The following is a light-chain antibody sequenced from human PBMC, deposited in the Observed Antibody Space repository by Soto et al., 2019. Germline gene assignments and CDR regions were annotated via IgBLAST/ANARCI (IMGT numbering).Light chain of an antibody. CDR3: SSYTSSSTYV. J-gene: IGLJ1*01. CDR2: DVS. CDR1: SSDVGGYNY. Sequence: QSALTQPASVSGSPGQSIAISCTGTSSDVGGYNYVSWYQQHPGKAPKLMIYDVSNRPSWVSNRFSGSKSGNTASLTISGLQAEDEADYYCSSYTSSSTYVFGTGTKVTV. V-gene: IGLV2-14*01.